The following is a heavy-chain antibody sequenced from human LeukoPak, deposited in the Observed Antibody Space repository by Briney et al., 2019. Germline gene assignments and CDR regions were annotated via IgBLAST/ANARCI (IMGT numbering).Heavy chain of an antibody. D-gene: IGHD4-11*01. V-gene: IGHV3-30*03. CDR1: GFTVSSYG. J-gene: IGHJ3*02. CDR2: ISYDGSNK. CDR3: AYLEGGSKDSAFDI. Sequence: PGGSLRLSCAASGFTVSSYGMHWVRQAPGKGLEWVAVISYDGSNKYYADSVKGRFTISRDNSKNTLYLQMNSLRAEDTAVYYCAYLEGGSKDSAFDIWGQGTMVTVSS.